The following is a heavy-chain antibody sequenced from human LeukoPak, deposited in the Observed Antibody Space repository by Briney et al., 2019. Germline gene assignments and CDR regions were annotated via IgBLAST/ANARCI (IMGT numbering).Heavy chain of an antibody. CDR1: GGSFSGYY. V-gene: IGHV4-34*01. D-gene: IGHD3-3*01. CDR3: ARAPPSGSGFYQVY. Sequence: PSETLSLTCGVYGGSFSGYYWSWIRQPPGKGLEWIGDINHSGSTNYNPSLKSRVTILIDTSKNHFSLKLTSVTAADTAVYYCARAPPSGSGFYQVYWGQGALVTVSS. J-gene: IGHJ4*02. CDR2: INHSGST.